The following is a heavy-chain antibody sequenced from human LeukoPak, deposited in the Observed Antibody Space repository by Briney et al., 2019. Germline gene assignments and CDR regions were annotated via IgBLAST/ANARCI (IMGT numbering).Heavy chain of an antibody. J-gene: IGHJ4*02. CDR2: ISSSSSYI. Sequence: SGGSLRLSCAASGFTFSYYSMNWVRQAPGKGLEWVSSISSSSSYIFYADSVQGRFTISRDNAKNSLYLQMNSLRAEDTAVYFCARPDFWGQGTLVTVSS. V-gene: IGHV3-21*01. D-gene: IGHD3/OR15-3a*01. CDR3: ARPDF. CDR1: GFTFSYYS.